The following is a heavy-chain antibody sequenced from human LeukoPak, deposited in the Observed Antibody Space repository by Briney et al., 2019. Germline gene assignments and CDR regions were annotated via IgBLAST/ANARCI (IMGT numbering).Heavy chain of an antibody. CDR1: GFTFSSYS. D-gene: IGHD2-15*01. V-gene: IGHV3-21*01. CDR2: ISGSSSYI. Sequence: PGGSLRLSCAASGFTFSSYSMNWVRQAPGKGLEWVSSISGSSSYIYYADSVKGRFTISRDNARNSLYLQMTSLRAEDTAVYYCARDFSRGGHYYMDVWGKGTTVTVSS. CDR3: ARDFSRGGHYYMDV. J-gene: IGHJ6*03.